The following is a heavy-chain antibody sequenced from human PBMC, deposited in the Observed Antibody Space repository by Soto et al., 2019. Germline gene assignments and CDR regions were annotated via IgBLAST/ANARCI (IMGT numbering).Heavy chain of an antibody. CDR2: ISGSGGST. D-gene: IGHD2-2*01. Sequence: ELQLLESGGGLVQPGGSLRLSCAASGFIFSSYAMSWVRQAPGKGPEWVSAISGSGGSTYYADSVKGRFTISRDNSKNALYLQMNSLGAEDTAVYYCAKEKISTRFCNWFDPWGQGTLVTVSS. J-gene: IGHJ5*02. CDR1: GFIFSSYA. CDR3: AKEKISTRFCNWFDP. V-gene: IGHV3-23*01.